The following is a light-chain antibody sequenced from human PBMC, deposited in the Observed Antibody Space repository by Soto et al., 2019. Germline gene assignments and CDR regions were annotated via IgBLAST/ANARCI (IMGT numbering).Light chain of an antibody. V-gene: IGKV3-20*01. CDR2: GAS. Sequence: EILVTQSPGTLSLSPGERATLSCRASQSVRNSYLAWYQQKPGQAPRLLIYGASGRATGIPDRFSGSGSGKDFTLTISRLEPEDFAVYYCQQYGSSPYTFGQGTKLEI. CDR1: QSVRNSY. J-gene: IGKJ2*01. CDR3: QQYGSSPYT.